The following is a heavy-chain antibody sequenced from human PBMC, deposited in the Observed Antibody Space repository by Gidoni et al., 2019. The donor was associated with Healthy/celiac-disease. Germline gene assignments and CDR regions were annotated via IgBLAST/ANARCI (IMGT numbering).Heavy chain of an antibody. CDR2: ISSSSSYI. CDR1: GFTFSSYS. J-gene: IGHJ4*02. D-gene: IGHD2-2*01. CDR3: ARSPMYCSSTSCPDY. V-gene: IGHV3-21*01. Sequence: EVQLVESGGGLVKPGGSLRLSCAASGFTFSSYSMNWVRQAPGKGLEWVSSISSSSSYIYYADSVKGRFTISRDNAKNSLYLQMNSLRAEDTAVYYCARSPMYCSSTSCPDYWGQGTLVTVSS.